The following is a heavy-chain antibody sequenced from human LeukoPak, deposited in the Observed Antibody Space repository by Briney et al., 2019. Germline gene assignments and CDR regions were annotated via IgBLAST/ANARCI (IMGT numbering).Heavy chain of an antibody. V-gene: IGHV4-59*01. CDR1: GGSISRYY. CDR2: IYYSGST. J-gene: IGHJ4*02. CDR3: ARDRYYYDSSGYLDY. D-gene: IGHD3-22*01. Sequence: SETLSLTCTVSGGSISRYYWSWIRQPPGKGLEWIGYIYYSGSTNYNPSLKSRVTISVDTSKNQFSLKLSSVTAADTAVYYCARDRYYYDSSGYLDYWGQGTLVTVSS.